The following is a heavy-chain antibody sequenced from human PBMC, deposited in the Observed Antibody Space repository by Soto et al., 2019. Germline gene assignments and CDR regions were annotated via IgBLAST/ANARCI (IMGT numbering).Heavy chain of an antibody. V-gene: IGHV3-7*01. D-gene: IGHD3-9*01. J-gene: IGHJ4*02. CDR3: ARDPPYDILTGYYKGYFDY. CDR1: GFTFSSYW. Sequence: GGSLRLSCAASGFTFSSYWMSWVRQAPGKGLEWVANIKQDGSEKYYVDSVKGRFTISRDNAKNSLYLQMNSLRAEDTAVYYCARDPPYDILTGYYKGYFDYWGQGTLVTVSS. CDR2: IKQDGSEK.